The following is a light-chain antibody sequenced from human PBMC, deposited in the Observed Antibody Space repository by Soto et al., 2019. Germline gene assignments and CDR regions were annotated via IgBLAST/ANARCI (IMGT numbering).Light chain of an antibody. J-gene: IGKJ1*01. Sequence: EIVMTQSPATLSVYRGERATLSCRASQSVSSKLAWYQQKPGQAPRLLIYGASTRATGIPARFSGSGSGTEFTLTISSLQSEDFAVYYCQQYNNWPQTFGQGTKVEIK. CDR1: QSVSSK. V-gene: IGKV3-15*01. CDR2: GAS. CDR3: QQYNNWPQT.